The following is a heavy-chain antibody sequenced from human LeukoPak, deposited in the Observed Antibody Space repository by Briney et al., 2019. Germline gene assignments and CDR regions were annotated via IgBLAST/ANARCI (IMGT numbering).Heavy chain of an antibody. J-gene: IGHJ3*01. CDR3: AKDSGGYYDSSGYGS. CDR1: GFTFSSYS. CDR2: ISGSGGST. D-gene: IGHD3-22*01. V-gene: IGHV3-23*01. Sequence: PGGSLRLSCAASGFTFSSYSMNWVRQAPGKGLEWVSAISGSGGSTYYADSVKGRFTISRDNSKNTLYLQMNSLRAEDTAVYYCAKDSGGYYDSSGYGSWGQGTMVTVSS.